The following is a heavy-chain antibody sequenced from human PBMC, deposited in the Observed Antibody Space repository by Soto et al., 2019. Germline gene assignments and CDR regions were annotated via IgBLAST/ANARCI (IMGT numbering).Heavy chain of an antibody. D-gene: IGHD5-18*01. V-gene: IGHV1-8*01. Sequence: ASVKVSCKASGYTFTNNDVTWVRQATGQGLEWMGWMNPGSGDTGYAQKFQGRVTMARNISIATAYMELSSLRSEDTAIYYCARMASFGSLNWFDPWGQGTLVTVSS. CDR2: MNPGSGDT. J-gene: IGHJ5*02. CDR3: ARMASFGSLNWFDP. CDR1: GYTFTNND.